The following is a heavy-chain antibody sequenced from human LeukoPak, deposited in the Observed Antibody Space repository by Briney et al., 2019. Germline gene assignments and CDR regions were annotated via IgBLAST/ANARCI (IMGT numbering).Heavy chain of an antibody. J-gene: IGHJ6*02. CDR1: GGSISSGGYY. CDR3: ARVPVLEESYYGMDV. Sequence: SETLSLTCTVSGGSISSGGYYWSWIRQHPGKGLEWIGYIYYSGSTYYNPSLKSRVTISVDTSKNQFSLKLSSVTAADTAVYDCARVPVLEESYYGMDVWGQGTTVTVSS. CDR2: IYYSGST. V-gene: IGHV4-31*03. D-gene: IGHD4/OR15-4a*01.